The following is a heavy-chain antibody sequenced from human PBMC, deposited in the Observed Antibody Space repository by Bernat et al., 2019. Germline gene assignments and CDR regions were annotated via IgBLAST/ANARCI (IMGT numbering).Heavy chain of an antibody. V-gene: IGHV1-69*06. CDR3: ARGALLRYFDWLTRGFDP. J-gene: IGHJ5*02. CDR1: GGTFSSYA. Sequence: QVQLVQSGAEVKKPGSSVKVSCKASGGTFSSYAISWVRQAPGQGLEWMGGIIPIFGTANYAQKFQGRVTITADKSTSTAYMELSSLRSEDTAVYYCARGALLRYFDWLTRGFDPWGQGTLVTVSS. D-gene: IGHD3-9*01. CDR2: IIPIFGTA.